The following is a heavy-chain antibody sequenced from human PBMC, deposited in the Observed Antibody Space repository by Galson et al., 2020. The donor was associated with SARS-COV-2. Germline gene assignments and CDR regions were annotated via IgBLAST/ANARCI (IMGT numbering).Heavy chain of an antibody. V-gene: IGHV1-24*01. CDR2: FDPEDGET. CDR3: ATAPSIAAPAGDLFWFDP. CDR1: GYTLTELS. D-gene: IGHD6-6*01. Sequence: ASVKVSCKVSGYTLTELSMHWVRQAPGKGLEWMGGFDPEDGETIYAQKFQGRVTMTEDTSTDTAYMELSSLRSEDTAVYYCATAPSIAAPAGDLFWFDPWGQGTLVTVSS. J-gene: IGHJ5*02.